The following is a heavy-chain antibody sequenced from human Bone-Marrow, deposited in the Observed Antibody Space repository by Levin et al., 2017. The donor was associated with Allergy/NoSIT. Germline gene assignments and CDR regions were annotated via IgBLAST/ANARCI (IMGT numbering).Heavy chain of an antibody. D-gene: IGHD1-7*01. CDR3: AREDNWNYDY. V-gene: IGHV3-23*01. Sequence: ETLSLTCAASGFTFSRYAMAWVRQAPGQGLEWVSAMSGSGGRTVYADSVKGRFTISRDNSKNIMYLQMNSLRVEDTALYYCAREDNWNYDYWGQGTLVTVSS. CDR1: GFTFSRYA. J-gene: IGHJ4*02. CDR2: MSGSGGRT.